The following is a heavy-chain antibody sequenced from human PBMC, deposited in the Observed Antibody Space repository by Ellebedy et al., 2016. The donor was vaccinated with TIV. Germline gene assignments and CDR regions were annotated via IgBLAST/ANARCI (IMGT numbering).Heavy chain of an antibody. J-gene: IGHJ4*02. CDR2: ISSSSSTI. CDR1: GFTFSSYS. CDR3: ARWALLRLLGGGLDY. D-gene: IGHD3-3*01. Sequence: GESLKISCAASGFTFSSYSMNWVRQAPGKGLEWVSYISSSSSTIYYADSVKGRFTISRDNAKNSLYLQMNSLRDEDTAVYYCARWALLRLLGGGLDYWGQGTLVTVSS. V-gene: IGHV3-48*02.